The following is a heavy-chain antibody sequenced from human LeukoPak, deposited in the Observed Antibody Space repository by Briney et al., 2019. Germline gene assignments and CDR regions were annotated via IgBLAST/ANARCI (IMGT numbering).Heavy chain of an antibody. CDR3: ARHSYDILTGYLIGDWFDP. D-gene: IGHD3-9*01. CDR2: INHSGST. CDR1: GYSISSGYY. V-gene: IGHV4-38-2*02. J-gene: IGHJ5*02. Sequence: SETLSLTCTVSGYSISSGYYWGWIRQPPGKGLEWIGEINHSGSTNYNPSLKSRVTISVDTSKNQFSLKLSSVTAADTAVYYCARHSYDILTGYLIGDWFDPWGQGTLVTVSS.